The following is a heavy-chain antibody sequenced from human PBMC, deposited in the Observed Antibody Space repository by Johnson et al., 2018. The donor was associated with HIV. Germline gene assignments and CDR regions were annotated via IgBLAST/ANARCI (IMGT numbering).Heavy chain of an antibody. D-gene: IGHD6-19*01. CDR1: GFTFSSYA. CDR2: ISYDGSNK. CDR3: ARIPGSGWEHDAFDI. Sequence: QVQLVESGGGWVQPGGSLRLSCAASGFTFSSYAMHWVRQAPGKGLEWVAVISYDGSNKYYADSVKGRFSISRDTSKNTLYLQMNSLRAEDTAVYYCARIPGSGWEHDAFDIWGQGTMVTVSS. V-gene: IGHV3-30-3*02. J-gene: IGHJ3*02.